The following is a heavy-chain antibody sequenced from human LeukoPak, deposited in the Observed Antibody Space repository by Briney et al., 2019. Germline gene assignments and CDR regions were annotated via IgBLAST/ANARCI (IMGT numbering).Heavy chain of an antibody. Sequence: PSETLSLTCTVSGGSISSYYWSWIRQPPGKGLEWIGYIYYSGSTNYNPSLKSRVTISVDTSKNQFSLKLSSVTAADTAVYYCARHAEITMVRGAFDYWGQGTLVTVSS. D-gene: IGHD3-10*01. V-gene: IGHV4-59*08. CDR1: GGSISSYY. CDR2: IYYSGST. J-gene: IGHJ4*02. CDR3: ARHAEITMVRGAFDY.